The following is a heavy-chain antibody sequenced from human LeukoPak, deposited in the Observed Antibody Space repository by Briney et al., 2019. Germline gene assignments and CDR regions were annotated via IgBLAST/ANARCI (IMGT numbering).Heavy chain of an antibody. J-gene: IGHJ5*02. V-gene: IGHV4-61*02. Sequence: PSETLSLTCTVSGGSISSGSYYWSWIRQPAGKGLEWIGRIYTSGSTHYNPSLKSRVTISVDTSKNQFSLKLSSVTAADTAVYYCARGGYYYGSGGDWFDPWGQGTLVTVSS. D-gene: IGHD3-10*01. CDR1: GGSISSGSYY. CDR3: ARGGYYYGSGGDWFDP. CDR2: IYTSGST.